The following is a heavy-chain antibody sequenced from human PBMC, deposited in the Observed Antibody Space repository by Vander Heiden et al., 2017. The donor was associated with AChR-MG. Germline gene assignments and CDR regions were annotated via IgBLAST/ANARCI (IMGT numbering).Heavy chain of an antibody. CDR3: ARDGDCGNGDTFDI. CDR2: IYASGRT. V-gene: IGHV4-4*07. J-gene: IGHJ3*02. Sequence: QVQLQESCPGLVKPSETLSLTCTASGGSISSYYWSWIRQPAGKGLEWIGRIYASGRTNDNPALKSRFTMSVDTSKNQLSLNLRYVTDADTALYYCARDGDCGNGDTFDIWGVGTMVTVS. CDR1: GGSISSYY. D-gene: IGHD2-21*02.